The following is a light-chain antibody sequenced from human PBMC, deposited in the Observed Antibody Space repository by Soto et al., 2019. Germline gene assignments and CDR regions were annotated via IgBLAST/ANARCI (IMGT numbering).Light chain of an antibody. CDR2: GAS. V-gene: IGKV3-15*01. CDR3: QQYNNWPLT. J-gene: IGKJ5*01. Sequence: EIVMTQSPGTLSVSPGERATLSCRASQSVSSNLAWYQQQHGQAPRLLIYGASTRATGIPIRFSGSGSGTEFTLTISSLQSEDFAVYYCQQYNNWPLTFGQGTRLEIK. CDR1: QSVSSN.